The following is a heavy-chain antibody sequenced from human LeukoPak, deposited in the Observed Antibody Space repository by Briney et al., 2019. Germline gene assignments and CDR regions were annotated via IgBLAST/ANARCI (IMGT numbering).Heavy chain of an antibody. J-gene: IGHJ4*02. V-gene: IGHV3-48*02. D-gene: IGHD1-20*01. CDR2: ISSSSSPI. CDR3: ARVNWNDVGSFDY. Sequence: GGSLRLSCAASGFTFSNYIMNWVRQAPGKGLEWLSYISSSSSPIYYADSVKGRFTISRDNAKNSLYLQMNSLRDEDTGVYYCARVNWNDVGSFDYWGQGTLVAVSS. CDR1: GFTFSNYI.